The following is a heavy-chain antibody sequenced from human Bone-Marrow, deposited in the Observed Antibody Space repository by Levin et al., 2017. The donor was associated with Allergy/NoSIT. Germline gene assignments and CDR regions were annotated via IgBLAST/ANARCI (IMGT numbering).Heavy chain of an antibody. V-gene: IGHV1-69*13. Sequence: SVKVSCKASGGSLNNYAINWVRQALGQGLEWMGGIIPSFGATNYAQTFQDRVTITADESTNRVYMELRGLRSEDTAVYYCARGVRFLEWLSNPRQYYYYGMDVWCQGTTVTVSS. D-gene: IGHD3-3*01. CDR1: GGSLNNYA. CDR2: IIPSFGAT. J-gene: IGHJ6*02. CDR3: ARGVRFLEWLSNPRQYYYYGMDV.